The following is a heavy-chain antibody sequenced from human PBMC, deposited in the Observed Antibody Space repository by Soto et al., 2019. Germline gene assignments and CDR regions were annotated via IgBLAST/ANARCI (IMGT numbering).Heavy chain of an antibody. Sequence: SGPTLVNPTQTLTLTCTFSGFSLSTSGVGVGWIRQPPGKALEWLALIYWDDDKRFSPSLESRLAITKDTAKNQVVLTMTHMDPVDTGTYYCAQRPAFSMSFDYWGQGDLVPVSS. D-gene: IGHD3-3*02. CDR1: GFSLSTSGVG. CDR3: AQRPAFSMSFDY. V-gene: IGHV2-5*02. J-gene: IGHJ4*02. CDR2: IYWDDDK.